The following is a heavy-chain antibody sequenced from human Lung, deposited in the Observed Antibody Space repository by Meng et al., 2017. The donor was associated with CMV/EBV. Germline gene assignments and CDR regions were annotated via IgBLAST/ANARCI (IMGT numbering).Heavy chain of an antibody. V-gene: IGHV1-18*01. Sequence: QVHLLQAGAEGKKPGASVRVSCEASSYTCASYGISWMRQAPGQGLEWMGWFVNNVDTYSEQKFQGRVTMTTDTHTSTAFMELRSLRSDDTAVYYCARGTPGRSYSDYWGQGTLVTVSS. D-gene: IGHD3-10*01. CDR2: FVNNVDT. J-gene: IGHJ4*02. CDR3: ARGTPGRSYSDY. CDR1: SYTCASYG.